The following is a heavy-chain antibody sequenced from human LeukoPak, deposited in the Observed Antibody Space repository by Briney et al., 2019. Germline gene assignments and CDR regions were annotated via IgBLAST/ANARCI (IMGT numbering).Heavy chain of an antibody. J-gene: IGHJ6*03. D-gene: IGHD1-26*01. V-gene: IGHV3-21*01. Sequence: GGSLRLSCGASGFTFNTHTMNWVRQAPGKGLEWVSSISSSSDYIYYADSMKGRFTISRDNAKNSLYLQMNSLRAEDTAVYYCARVLLGPNYYYYMDVWGRGTTVTVSS. CDR1: GFTFNTHT. CDR2: ISSSSDYI. CDR3: ARVLLGPNYYYYMDV.